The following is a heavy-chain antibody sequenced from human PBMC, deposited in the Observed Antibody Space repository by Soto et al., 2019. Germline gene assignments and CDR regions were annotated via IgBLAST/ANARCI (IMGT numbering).Heavy chain of an antibody. V-gene: IGHV3-30-3*01. Sequence: PVGSLRLSCAASGFTFSSYAMHWVRQAPGKGLEWVVVISYDGSNKYYADSVKGRFTISRDNSKNTLYLQMNSLRAEDTAVYYCARDLVVTAIYELDYWGQGTLVNVSS. CDR1: GFTFSSYA. CDR3: ARDLVVTAIYELDY. D-gene: IGHD2-21*02. CDR2: ISYDGSNK. J-gene: IGHJ4*02.